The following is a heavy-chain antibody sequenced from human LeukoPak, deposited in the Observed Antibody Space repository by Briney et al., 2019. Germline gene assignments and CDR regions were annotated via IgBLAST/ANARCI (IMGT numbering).Heavy chain of an antibody. J-gene: IGHJ6*02. CDR1: GFTFSDYY. D-gene: IGHD6-13*01. V-gene: IGHV3-11*04. CDR3: ARDWYSSSCMDV. Sequence: PGGSLGLSCAASGFTFSDYYMSWIRQAPGKGLEWVSYISSSGSTIYYADSVKGRFTISRDNAKNSLYLQMNSLRAEDTAVYYCARDWYSSSCMDVWGQGTTVTVSS. CDR2: ISSSGSTI.